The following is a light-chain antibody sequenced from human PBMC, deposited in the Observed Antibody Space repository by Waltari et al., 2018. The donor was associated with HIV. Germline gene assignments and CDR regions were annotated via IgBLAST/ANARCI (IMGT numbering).Light chain of an antibody. CDR1: QAISTY. V-gene: IGKV1-39*01. Sequence: DIQMTQSPSSLPASLGDNVVITCRASQAISTYLNWYQKRPGKAPVLLVYSASTLQPGAPSRFRGSGSGRDFSLSISGLQTEDFATYFCQQSYGSPFNCGPGTK. J-gene: IGKJ3*01. CDR2: SAS. CDR3: QQSYGSPFN.